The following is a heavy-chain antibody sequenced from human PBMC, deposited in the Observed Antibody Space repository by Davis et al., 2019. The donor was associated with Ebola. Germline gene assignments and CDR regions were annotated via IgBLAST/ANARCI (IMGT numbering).Heavy chain of an antibody. CDR1: GFTFSNYY. D-gene: IGHD6-13*01. CDR3: ARIAGEGSPDV. Sequence: PGGSLRLSCAASGFTFSNYYLHWVRQAPGKGLEWVARIKTDGSTTRYADSVKGRFSISRDNTKNSLYLQMNSLRAEDTAVYYCARIAGEGSPDVWGQGTTVTVSS. V-gene: IGHV3-74*01. J-gene: IGHJ6*02. CDR2: IKTDGSTT.